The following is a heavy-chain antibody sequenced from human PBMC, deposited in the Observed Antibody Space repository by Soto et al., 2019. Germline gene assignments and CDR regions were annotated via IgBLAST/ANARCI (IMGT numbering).Heavy chain of an antibody. CDR3: ARETPSAAAAYYYYGLDV. J-gene: IGHJ6*02. D-gene: IGHD6-13*01. CDR1: GGTFRSYF. CDR2: IIPVFGTA. Sequence: QVQLVQSGAEVKNAGSSVKVSCKVSGGTFRSYFINWVRQAPGQGLEWVGGIIPVFGTASYAEKFQGRVTITADESTSTAYLELSSLRPDDTAVYYCARETPSAAAAYYYYGLDVWGQGTTVTVPS. V-gene: IGHV1-69*01.